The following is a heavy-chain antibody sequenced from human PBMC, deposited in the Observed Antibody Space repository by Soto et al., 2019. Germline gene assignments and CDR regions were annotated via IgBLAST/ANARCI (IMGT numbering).Heavy chain of an antibody. CDR3: ARTLYSYGPRFDY. J-gene: IGHJ4*02. V-gene: IGHV4-59*01. Sequence: PSETLSRTCTVSGGSISSYYWSWIRQPPGKGLEWIGYIYYSGSTNYNPSIKSRVTVSVDTSKNQISMKLSSVTVADTSVYYCARTLYSYGPRFDYWGQGTLVTVS. CDR1: GGSISSYY. D-gene: IGHD5-18*01. CDR2: IYYSGST.